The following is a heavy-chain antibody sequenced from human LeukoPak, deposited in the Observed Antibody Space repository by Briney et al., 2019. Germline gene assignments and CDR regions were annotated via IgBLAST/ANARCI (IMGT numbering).Heavy chain of an antibody. CDR1: GFTFSSYG. D-gene: IGHD2-15*01. CDR3: AREYCSGGNFNKRDAFDL. Sequence: GRSLRLSCAASGFTFSSYGMHRVRQAPGKGLEWVAIIWYDGSEKYYADSVKGRFTISRDNSKNTVYLQMNSLRAEDTAVYYCAREYCSGGNFNKRDAFDLWGQGTVVTVSS. V-gene: IGHV3-33*01. J-gene: IGHJ3*01. CDR2: IWYDGSEK.